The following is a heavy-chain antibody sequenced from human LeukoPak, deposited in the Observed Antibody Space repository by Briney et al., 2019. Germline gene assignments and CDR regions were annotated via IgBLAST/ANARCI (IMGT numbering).Heavy chain of an antibody. Sequence: SVKVSCKASGGTFSSYAISWVRQAPGQGLEWMGRIIPISGIANYAQKFQGRVTITADKSTSTAYMELSSLRSEDTAVYYCARERLDGRFGEFTQPNWFDPWGQGTLVTVSS. D-gene: IGHD3-10*01. J-gene: IGHJ5*02. V-gene: IGHV1-69*04. CDR1: GGTFSSYA. CDR3: ARERLDGRFGEFTQPNWFDP. CDR2: IIPISGIA.